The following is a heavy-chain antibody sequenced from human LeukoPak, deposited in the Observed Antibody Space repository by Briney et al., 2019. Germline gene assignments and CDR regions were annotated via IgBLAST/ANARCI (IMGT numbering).Heavy chain of an antibody. D-gene: IGHD3-10*01. J-gene: IGHJ5*02. Sequence: SETLSLTCAVYGRSFSGNYWSWIRQPPGKGLEWIGEINHSGSTNYNPSLKNRVTISVDTSKNQFSLKLSSVTAADTAVYYCARDRGYYYGSGSYDWFDPWGQGTLVTVSS. CDR3: ARDRGYYYGSGSYDWFDP. CDR1: GRSFSGNY. V-gene: IGHV4-34*01. CDR2: INHSGST.